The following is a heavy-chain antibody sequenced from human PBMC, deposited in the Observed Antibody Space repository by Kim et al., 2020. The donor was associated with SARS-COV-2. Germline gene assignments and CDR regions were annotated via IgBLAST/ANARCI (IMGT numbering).Heavy chain of an antibody. J-gene: IGHJ5*02. V-gene: IGHV3-33*06. D-gene: IGHD4-4*01. CDR3: AKSTTDYSNYVLWFDP. Sequence: TVEGHFTISRDNTKNTLSLQQNSLSTEDTAVYYCAKSTTDYSNYVLWFDPWGQGTLVTVSS.